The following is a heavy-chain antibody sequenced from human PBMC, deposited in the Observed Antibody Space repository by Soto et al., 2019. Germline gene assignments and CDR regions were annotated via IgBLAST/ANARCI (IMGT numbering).Heavy chain of an antibody. CDR3: AKGVPGIAVAGTGYFQH. Sequence: PGGSLRLSCAASGFTFSSYAMGWVRQAQGKGLEWVSGISGSGDSTYYADSVKGRFTISRDNSKNTLYLQMNSLRAEDTAVYYCAKGVPGIAVAGTGYFQHWGQGTLVTVSS. CDR1: GFTFSSYA. CDR2: ISGSGDST. V-gene: IGHV3-23*01. J-gene: IGHJ1*01. D-gene: IGHD6-19*01.